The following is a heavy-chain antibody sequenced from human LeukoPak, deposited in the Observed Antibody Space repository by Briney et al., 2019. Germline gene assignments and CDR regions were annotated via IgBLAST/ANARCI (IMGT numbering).Heavy chain of an antibody. D-gene: IGHD6-19*01. CDR2: LTDSGGTT. V-gene: IGHV3-23*01. J-gene: IGHJ4*02. Sequence: GGSLRLSCVASGFTFSSYAMGWVRQAPGKRPEWVSSLTDSGGTTYYVDSVKGRFTISRDNSKNTLYLHMNSLRAEDTAMYYCARFQWLAYYFDYWGQGTLVTVSS. CDR3: ARFQWLAYYFDY. CDR1: GFTFSSYA.